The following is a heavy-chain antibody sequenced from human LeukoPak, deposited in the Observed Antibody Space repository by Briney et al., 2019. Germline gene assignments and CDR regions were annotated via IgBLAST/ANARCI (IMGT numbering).Heavy chain of an antibody. CDR1: GGSISSGGYS. V-gene: IGHV4-30-2*01. D-gene: IGHD2-15*01. CDR3: ARVVAAYYFDY. CDR2: IYHSGST. J-gene: IGHJ4*02. Sequence: SQTLSLTCAVSGGSISSGGYSWSWIRQPPGKGLEWIGYIYHSGSTYYNPSLKSRVTISVDRSKNQFSLKLSSVTAADTAVYYCARVVAAYYFDYWGQGTLVTVSS.